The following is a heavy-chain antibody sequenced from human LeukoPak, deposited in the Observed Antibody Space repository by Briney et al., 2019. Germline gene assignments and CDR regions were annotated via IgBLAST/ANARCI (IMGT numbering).Heavy chain of an antibody. CDR1: GFTFSSYV. V-gene: IGHV3-23*01. CDR3: AKGRGLIVPLDY. Sequence: GGSLSLSCAASGFTFSSYVMSWVRQAPGKGQEWVSGISGSGDTTYYADSVKGRFTISRDNSKNTLYLQMNSLRAEDTAVYYCAKGRGLIVPLDYWRQGTLVTVSS. J-gene: IGHJ4*02. CDR2: ISGSGDTT. D-gene: IGHD3-10*01.